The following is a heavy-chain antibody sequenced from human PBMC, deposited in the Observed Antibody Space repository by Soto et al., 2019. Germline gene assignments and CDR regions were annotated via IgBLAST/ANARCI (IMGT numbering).Heavy chain of an antibody. D-gene: IGHD3-16*01. Sequence: PGESLKISCKGSGYSFTTYWIGWVRQMPGKGLEWMGIIYPGDSETKYSPSLQGQVTISADKSITTAYLQWSSLKASDTAMYYCARHGLIYRAYTNFDYWGQGTLVTVSS. CDR1: GYSFTTYW. J-gene: IGHJ4*02. V-gene: IGHV5-51*01. CDR2: IYPGDSET. CDR3: ARHGLIYRAYTNFDY.